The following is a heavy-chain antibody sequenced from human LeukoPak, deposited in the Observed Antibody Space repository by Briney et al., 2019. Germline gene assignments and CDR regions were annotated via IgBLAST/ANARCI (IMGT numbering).Heavy chain of an antibody. J-gene: IGHJ4*02. CDR3: ARGRGYSYGTFDY. CDR2: IYCSGST. Sequence: SETLSLTCTVSGGSISSYYWSWIRQPPGKGLEWIGYIYCSGSTNYNPSLKSRVTISVDTSKNQFSLKLSSVTAADTAVYYCARGRGYSYGTFDYWGQGTLVTVSS. CDR1: GGSISSYY. V-gene: IGHV4-59*01. D-gene: IGHD5-18*01.